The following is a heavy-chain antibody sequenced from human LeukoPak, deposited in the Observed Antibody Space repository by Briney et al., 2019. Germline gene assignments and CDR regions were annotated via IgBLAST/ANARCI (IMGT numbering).Heavy chain of an antibody. V-gene: IGHV3-20*04. CDR1: GFTFDDYS. D-gene: IGHD4-17*01. CDR3: ARVMTTVTAYYYYYMDV. CDR2: INWNGGST. J-gene: IGHJ6*03. Sequence: PGGSLRLSCAASGFTFDDYSMSWVRQAPGKGLEWVSGINWNGGSTGYADSVKGRFTISRDNAKNSLYLQMNSLRAEDTALYYCARVMTTVTAYYYYYMDVWGKGTTVTVSS.